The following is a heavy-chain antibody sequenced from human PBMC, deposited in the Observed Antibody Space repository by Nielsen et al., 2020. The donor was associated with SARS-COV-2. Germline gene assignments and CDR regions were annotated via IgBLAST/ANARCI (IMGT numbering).Heavy chain of an antibody. Sequence: GESLKISCVVSGFNFRGYWMTWVRQAPGKGLEWVGNIKLDGSEKYYVDSVKGRFTISRDNARNTLYLQMNSLRVEDTAVYYCARDLIDGVVYSNYGMDVWGQGTTVTVSS. CDR2: IKLDGSEK. CDR1: GFNFRGYW. J-gene: IGHJ6*02. D-gene: IGHD3-3*01. CDR3: ARDLIDGVVYSNYGMDV. V-gene: IGHV3-7*01.